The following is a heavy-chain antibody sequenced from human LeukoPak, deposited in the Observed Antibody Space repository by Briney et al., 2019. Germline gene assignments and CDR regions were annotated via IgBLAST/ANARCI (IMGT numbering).Heavy chain of an antibody. CDR2: IYSGGTT. D-gene: IGHD3-3*01. CDR1: GFTVNSNY. Sequence: GGSLRLSCAASGFTVNSNYWSWVRQAPGKGLEWVSVIYSGGTTYYADSVKGRFTFSRDNSKKTLYLQMNSLRAEDTAVYYCARDVESHFDYWGQGTLVTVSS. J-gene: IGHJ4*02. V-gene: IGHV3-53*01. CDR3: ARDVESHFDY.